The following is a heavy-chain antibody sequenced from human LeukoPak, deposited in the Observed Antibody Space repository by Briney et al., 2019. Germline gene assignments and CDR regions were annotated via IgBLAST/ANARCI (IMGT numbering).Heavy chain of an antibody. CDR1: GYTFTSYA. D-gene: IGHD3-3*01. Sequence: ASVTVSCKASGYTFTSYAMNWVRQAPGQGLEWMGWINTNTGNPTYAQGFTGRFVFSLDTSVSTAYLQISSLKAEDTAVYYCARASYYDFWSGYYQYWFDPWGQGTLVTVSS. V-gene: IGHV7-4-1*02. CDR3: ARASYYDFWSGYYQYWFDP. CDR2: INTNTGNP. J-gene: IGHJ5*02.